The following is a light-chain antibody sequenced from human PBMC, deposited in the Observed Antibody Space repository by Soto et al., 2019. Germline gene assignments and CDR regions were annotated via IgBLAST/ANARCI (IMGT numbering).Light chain of an antibody. CDR3: SSYTSDTTGV. Sequence: QSALTQPASVSGSPGQSITISCTGTSSDVGGYNYVSWYQQHPGKAPKLMIYEVSNRPSGVSNRFSGSKSGNTASLTISGRQAEDEADYYCSSYTSDTTGVFGGGTQLTVL. CDR1: SSDVGGYNY. CDR2: EVS. V-gene: IGLV2-14*01. J-gene: IGLJ3*02.